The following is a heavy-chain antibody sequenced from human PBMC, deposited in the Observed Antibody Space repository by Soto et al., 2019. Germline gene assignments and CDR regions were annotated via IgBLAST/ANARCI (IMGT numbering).Heavy chain of an antibody. J-gene: IGHJ6*02. CDR2: ISTDGSNK. CDR3: ATKLYGSSHYFGMDV. D-gene: IGHD6-6*01. CDR1: GFTFSSYA. V-gene: IGHV3-30-3*01. Sequence: SLRLSCAASGFTFSSYALHWVRQAPGKGLEWVAFISTDGSNKYYADSVKGRFTISRDNSKNTLYLQMNSLRAEDTAVYYCATKLYGSSHYFGMDVWGQGTTVTVSS.